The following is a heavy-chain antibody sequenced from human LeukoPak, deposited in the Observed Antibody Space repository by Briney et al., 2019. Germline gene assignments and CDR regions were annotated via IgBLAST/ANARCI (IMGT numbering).Heavy chain of an antibody. V-gene: IGHV4-31*03. CDR1: GGSISSGGYY. D-gene: IGHD5-18*01. CDR3: ARGNTYGFDY. CDR2: ICYSGST. J-gene: IGHJ4*02. Sequence: SETLSLTCTVSGGSISSGGYYWSWIRQHPGKGLEWIGYICYSGSTYYNPSLKSRVTISVDTSKNQFSLKLSSVTAADTAVYYCARGNTYGFDYWGQGTLVTVSS.